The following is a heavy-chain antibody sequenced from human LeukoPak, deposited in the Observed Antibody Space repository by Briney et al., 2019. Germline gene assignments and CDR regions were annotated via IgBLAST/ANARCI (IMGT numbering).Heavy chain of an antibody. V-gene: IGHV1-2*02. CDR3: ARPLGFSSPADYYYMDV. D-gene: IGHD6-13*01. CDR1: GYTFTGYY. J-gene: IGHJ6*03. CDR2: INPNSGGT. Sequence: ASVKVSCKASGYTFTGYYMHWVRQAPGQGLEWMGWINPNSGGTNYAQKSQGRVTMTRDTSISTAYMELSRLRSDDTAVYYCARPLGFSSPADYYYMDVWGKGTTVTVSS.